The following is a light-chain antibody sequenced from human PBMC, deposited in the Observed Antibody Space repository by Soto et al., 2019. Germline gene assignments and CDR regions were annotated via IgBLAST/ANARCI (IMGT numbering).Light chain of an antibody. CDR3: QQYNFYSRT. CDR2: KAS. CDR1: QSISTW. J-gene: IGKJ1*01. V-gene: IGKV1-5*03. Sequence: DIQMTQSPSTLSASVGDTVTITCRASQSISTWLAWYQQKPGKVPKLLIYKASSLQSGVPSRFSGIGSGTEFTLTISSLQPDGFATYYCQQYNFYSRTFGQGTKVEIK.